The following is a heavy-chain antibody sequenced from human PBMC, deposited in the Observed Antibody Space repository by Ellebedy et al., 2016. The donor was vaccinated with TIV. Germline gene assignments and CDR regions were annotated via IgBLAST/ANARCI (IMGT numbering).Heavy chain of an antibody. CDR1: GYTFTGYY. Sequence: AASVKVSCKASGYTFTGYYMHWVRQAPGQGLEWMGWINPNSGGTNYAQKFQGWVTMTRDTSISTAYMELSRLRSDDTAVYYCARGNDFWSGYYHWFDPWGQGTLVTVSS. CDR2: INPNSGGT. CDR3: ARGNDFWSGYYHWFDP. D-gene: IGHD3-3*01. J-gene: IGHJ5*02. V-gene: IGHV1-2*04.